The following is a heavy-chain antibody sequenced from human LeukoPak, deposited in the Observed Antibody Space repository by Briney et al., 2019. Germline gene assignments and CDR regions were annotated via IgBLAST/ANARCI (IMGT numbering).Heavy chain of an antibody. D-gene: IGHD3-22*01. V-gene: IGHV1-2*06. CDR2: INPNSGGT. Sequence: GASVKVSCKASGYTFTGYYMHWVRRAPGQGLEWMGRINPNSGGTNYAQKFQGRVTMTRDTSISTAYMELSRLRSDDTAVYYCARDTRSKRAYYYDSSGSDYWGQGTLVTVSS. CDR1: GYTFTGYY. J-gene: IGHJ4*02. CDR3: ARDTRSKRAYYYDSSGSDY.